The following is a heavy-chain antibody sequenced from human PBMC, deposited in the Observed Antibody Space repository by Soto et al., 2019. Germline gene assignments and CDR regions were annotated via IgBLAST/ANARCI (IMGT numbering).Heavy chain of an antibody. CDR1: GFTFSSYA. V-gene: IGHV3-23*01. Sequence: VQLLESGGGLVQPGGSLRLSCAASGFTFSSYAMSWVRQAPGKGLEWVSGISGSGGTTYYADSVKGRFTISRDKSKNTLNLQMNSLRANVTAVYYCAKDSGDYDIVAFFDYWGQGTLVIVSS. CDR3: AKDSGDYDIVAFFDY. J-gene: IGHJ4*02. D-gene: IGHD3-9*01. CDR2: ISGSGGTT.